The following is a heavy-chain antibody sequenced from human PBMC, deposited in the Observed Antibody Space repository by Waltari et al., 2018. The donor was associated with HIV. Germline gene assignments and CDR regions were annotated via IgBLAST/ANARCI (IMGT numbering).Heavy chain of an antibody. D-gene: IGHD2-21*01. V-gene: IGHV4-59*01. CDR3: ARGVAFGGYYYGMDV. CDR1: GGSISSSY. CDR2: IYYSGST. J-gene: IGHJ6*02. Sequence: QVQLQESGPGLVKPSATLSLTCTASGGSISSSYWSWIRQPPGKGPEWIGYIYYSGSTNYNPSLKSRVTISVDTSKNQFSLKLSSVTAADTAVYYCARGVAFGGYYYGMDVWGQGTTVTVSS.